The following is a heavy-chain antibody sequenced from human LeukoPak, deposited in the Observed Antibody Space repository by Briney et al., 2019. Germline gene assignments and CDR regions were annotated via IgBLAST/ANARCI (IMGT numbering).Heavy chain of an antibody. J-gene: IGHJ4*02. V-gene: IGHV4-34*01. CDR1: GGFFSGYY. D-gene: IGHD4-17*01. CDR3: ASVYGDGIDY. CDR2: INHSGST. Sequence: KPSETLSLTCAVYGGFFSGYYWSWIRQPPGKGLEWIGEINHSGSTNYNPSLKSRVTISVDTSKNQFSLKLSSVTAADTAVYYCASVYGDGIDYWGQGTLVTVSS.